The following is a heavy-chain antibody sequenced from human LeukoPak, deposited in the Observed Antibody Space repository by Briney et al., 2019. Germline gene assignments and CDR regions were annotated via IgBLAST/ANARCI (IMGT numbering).Heavy chain of an antibody. D-gene: IGHD4-17*01. CDR2: ISYDGSNK. Sequence: PGGSLRLSCAASGFTFSSYGMHWLPQAPGKGLEGVAVISYDGSNKYYAYSVKGRFTISRDNSKTTLYLQMHSLRAEDTAVYYCASLGLDGDYVRDWFDPWGQGTLVTVSS. CDR1: GFTFSSYG. J-gene: IGHJ5*02. V-gene: IGHV3-30*03. CDR3: ASLGLDGDYVRDWFDP.